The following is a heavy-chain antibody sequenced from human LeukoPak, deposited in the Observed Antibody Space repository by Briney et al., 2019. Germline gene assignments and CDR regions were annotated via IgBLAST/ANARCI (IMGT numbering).Heavy chain of an antibody. CDR1: GFTFSSYG. Sequence: GRSLRLSCAASGFTFSSYGMHWVRQAPGKGLEWVAVISYDGSNKYYADSVKGRFTISRDNSKNTLYLQMNSLRAEDTAVYYRAKDLTSSGWWTDYWGQGTLVTVSS. J-gene: IGHJ4*02. V-gene: IGHV3-30*18. CDR3: AKDLTSSGWWTDY. D-gene: IGHD6-19*01. CDR2: ISYDGSNK.